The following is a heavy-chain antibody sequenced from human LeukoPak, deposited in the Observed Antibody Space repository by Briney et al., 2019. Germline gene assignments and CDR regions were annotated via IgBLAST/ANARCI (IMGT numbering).Heavy chain of an antibody. CDR1: GGSISSYY. V-gene: IGHV4-4*07. CDR2: IYPSGST. D-gene: IGHD6-13*01. CDR3: ARVGLYSSSWYFDY. J-gene: IGHJ4*02. Sequence: SETLSLTCTVSGGSISSYYWSWIRQPAGEGLEWIGGIYPSGSTNYKPSLKSRVTISVDTSKNQLSLKLSSVTAADTAVYYCARVGLYSSSWYFDYWGQGTLVTVSS.